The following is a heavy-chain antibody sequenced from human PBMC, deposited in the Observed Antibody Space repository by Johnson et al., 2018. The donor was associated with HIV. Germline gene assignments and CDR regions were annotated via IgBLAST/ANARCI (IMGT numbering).Heavy chain of an antibody. D-gene: IGHD3-22*01. CDR1: GFTFSNAW. CDR2: ISYDGSNK. CDR3: ARDGTRYYYDSSGSRVTFDI. J-gene: IGHJ3*02. V-gene: IGHV3-30*03. Sequence: VQLVESGGGVVQPGGSLRLSCAASGFTFSNAWMSWVRQAPGKGLEWVAVISYDGSNKYYADSVKGRFTISRDNSKNTLYLQMNSLRAEDTAVYYCARDGTRYYYDSSGSRVTFDIWGQGTMVTVSS.